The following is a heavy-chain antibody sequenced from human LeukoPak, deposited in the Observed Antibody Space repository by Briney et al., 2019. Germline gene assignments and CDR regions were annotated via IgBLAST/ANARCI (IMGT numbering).Heavy chain of an antibody. CDR2: ISGSGGST. V-gene: IGHV3-23*01. J-gene: IGHJ5*02. CDR3: AKGVRYCSSTSCYRNWFDP. D-gene: IGHD2-2*01. Sequence: PGGSLRLSCAASGFTFSSYAMSWVRQAPGKGLEWVSAISGSGGSTYYADSVKGRFTISRDNSKNTLYLQMNSLRAEDTAVYYCAKGVRYCSSTSCYRNWFDPWGQGTLVTVSS. CDR1: GFTFSSYA.